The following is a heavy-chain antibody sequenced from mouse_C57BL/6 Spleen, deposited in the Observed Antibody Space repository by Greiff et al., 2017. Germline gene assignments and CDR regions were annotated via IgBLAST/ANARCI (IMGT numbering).Heavy chain of an antibody. CDR3: ARYPDYYGSSGGYAMDY. CDR2: ILPGSGST. Sequence: VQLQQSGAELMKPGASVKLSCKATGYTFTGYWIEWVKQRPGHGLEWIGEILPGSGSTNYNEKFKGKATFTADTSSNTAYMQLSSLTTKDSAIYYCARYPDYYGSSGGYAMDYWGQGTSVTVSS. V-gene: IGHV1-9*01. D-gene: IGHD1-1*01. CDR1: GYTFTGYW. J-gene: IGHJ4*01.